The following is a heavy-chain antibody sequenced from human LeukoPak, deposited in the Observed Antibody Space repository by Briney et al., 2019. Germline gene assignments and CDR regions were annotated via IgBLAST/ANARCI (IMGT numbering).Heavy chain of an antibody. CDR2: VYYSGST. Sequence: SSETLSLTCTVSGGSISSYYWSWIRQPPGKGLEWIGYVYYSGSTNYNPSLKSRVTISVDTSKNQFSLKLSSVTAADTAVYYCARFESMLSSFDYWGQGTLVTVSS. V-gene: IGHV4-59*01. CDR3: ARFESMLSSFDY. J-gene: IGHJ4*02. CDR1: GGSISSYY. D-gene: IGHD2-8*01.